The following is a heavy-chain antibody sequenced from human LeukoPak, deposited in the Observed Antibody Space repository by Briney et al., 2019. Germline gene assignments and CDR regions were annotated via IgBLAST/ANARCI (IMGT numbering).Heavy chain of an antibody. D-gene: IGHD5-18*01. J-gene: IGHJ4*02. V-gene: IGHV1-2*02. CDR3: ALEEASYGLDY. CDR2: INPNSGDT. CDR1: GYTFTDDY. Sequence: ASVKVSCKASGYTFTDDYVHWVRQAPGQGLEWMGWINPNSGDTNYAQKFQGRVTMTRDTSITTAYMELSRLRFDDTAVYYCALEEASYGLDYWGQGTLVTVSS.